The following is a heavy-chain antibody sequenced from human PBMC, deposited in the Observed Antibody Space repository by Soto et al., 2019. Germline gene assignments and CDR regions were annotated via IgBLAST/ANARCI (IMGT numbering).Heavy chain of an antibody. V-gene: IGHV4-4*02. CDR2: IYHSGST. CDR1: GGSISSSNW. CDR3: ARDRGGWLVGNYYYYGMDV. Sequence: SETLSLTCAVSGGSISSSNWWSWVRQPPGKGLEWIGEIYHSGSTNYNPSLKSRVTISVDKSKNQFSLKLSSVTAADTAVYYCARDRGGWLVGNYYYYGMDVWGQGTTVTVSS. J-gene: IGHJ6*02. D-gene: IGHD3-10*01.